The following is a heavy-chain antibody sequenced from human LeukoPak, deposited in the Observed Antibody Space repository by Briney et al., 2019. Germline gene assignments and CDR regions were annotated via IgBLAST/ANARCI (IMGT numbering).Heavy chain of an antibody. J-gene: IGHJ4*02. D-gene: IGHD1-26*01. CDR3: ARVGPSPFSQGELLSVPFDY. Sequence: PSETLSLTCTVSGDSVSSSNYYWGWIRQPPGKGLEWIGSVFYSGNTYYNPSLKSRVTISVDTSKNQFSLNLTSVTVADTAVYYCARVGPSPFSQGELLSVPFDYWGQGTLVTVSS. V-gene: IGHV4-39*01. CDR2: VFYSGNT. CDR1: GDSVSSSNYY.